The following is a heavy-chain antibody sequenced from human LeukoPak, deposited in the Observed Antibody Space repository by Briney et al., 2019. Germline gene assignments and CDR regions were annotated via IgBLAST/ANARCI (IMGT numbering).Heavy chain of an antibody. CDR2: ITSTGSHL. CDR3: ARDGSPNYGYYAFFDN. Sequence: GGSLRLPCAASGFTFSSYAMHWVRQAPGKGLEWVASITSTGSHLYYASSLRGRFTISRDNANNFLILQAHSLRPEDTAVYYCARDGSPNYGYYAFFDNWGQGTLVTVSS. V-gene: IGHV3-21*06. CDR1: GFTFSSYA. D-gene: IGHD4-17*01. J-gene: IGHJ4*02.